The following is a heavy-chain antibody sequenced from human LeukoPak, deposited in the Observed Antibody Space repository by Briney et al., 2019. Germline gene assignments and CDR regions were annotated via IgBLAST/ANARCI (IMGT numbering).Heavy chain of an antibody. CDR3: ARDGGSSWFYYFDY. V-gene: IGHV3-48*02. CDR2: ISSGSSTI. D-gene: IGHD6-13*01. Sequence: PGGSLRLSCAASRFTFSTYGMNWVRQAPGKGLEWVSYISSGSSTIYYADSVKGRFTISRDNAKNSLYLQMNSLRDGDTAVYCCARDGGSSWFYYFDYWGQGTLVTVSS. CDR1: RFTFSTYG. J-gene: IGHJ4*02.